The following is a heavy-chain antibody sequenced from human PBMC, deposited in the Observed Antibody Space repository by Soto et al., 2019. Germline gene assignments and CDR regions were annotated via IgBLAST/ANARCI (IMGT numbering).Heavy chain of an antibody. Sequence: GGSLRLSCAASGFTFSSYGMHWVRQAPGKGLEWVAVISYDGSNKYYADSVKGRFTISRDNSKNTLYLQMNSLRAEDTAVYYCAKDGLVVVPAADDYYYYGMDVWGQGTTVTVSS. D-gene: IGHD2-2*01. CDR3: AKDGLVVVPAADDYYYYGMDV. J-gene: IGHJ6*02. V-gene: IGHV3-30*18. CDR2: ISYDGSNK. CDR1: GFTFSSYG.